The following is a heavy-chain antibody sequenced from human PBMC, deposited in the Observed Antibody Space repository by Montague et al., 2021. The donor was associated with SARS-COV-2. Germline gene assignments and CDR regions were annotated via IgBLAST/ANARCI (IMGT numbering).Heavy chain of an antibody. CDR1: GGTISTDNLYWY. Sequence: SETLSLTCLVSGGTISTDNLYWYWAWPRQRPGKGLEWIGCIFHNGDSSYNPSLNTRVTISIDTSRNHFSLSLTSVTAPDTAAYYCASHVSNLRAAVDYFDYWGQGTPVTVSS. J-gene: IGHJ4*02. V-gene: IGHV4-39*02. D-gene: IGHD5/OR15-5a*01. CDR3: ASHVSNLRAAVDYFDY. CDR2: IFHNGDS.